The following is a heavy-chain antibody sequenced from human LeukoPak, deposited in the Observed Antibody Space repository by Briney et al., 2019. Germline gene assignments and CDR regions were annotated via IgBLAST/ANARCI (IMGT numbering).Heavy chain of an antibody. J-gene: IGHJ4*02. D-gene: IGHD3-10*01. CDR2: INHSGST. V-gene: IGHV4-34*01. Sequence: SETLSLTCAVYGGSFSGYYWSWIRQPPGKGLEWIGEINHSGSTNYNPSLKSRVTISVDTSKNQFSLKLSSVTAADTAVYYCARKTMVRGAIFDYWGQGTLVTVSS. CDR3: ARKTMVRGAIFDY. CDR1: GGSFSGYY.